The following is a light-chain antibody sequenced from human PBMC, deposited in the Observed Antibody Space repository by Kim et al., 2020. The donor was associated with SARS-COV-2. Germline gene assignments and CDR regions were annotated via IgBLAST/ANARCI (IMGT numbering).Light chain of an antibody. CDR3: CSYAGSYTHVV. Sequence: QAFTISCTETSIDVGGSNYVSWYQPHPGKAPKLMIYDVSKRPSGVPDRFSGSKSGNTASLTISGLQAEDEADYYCCSYAGSYTHVVFGGGTQLTVL. CDR2: DVS. V-gene: IGLV2-11*01. CDR1: SIDVGGSNY. J-gene: IGLJ2*01.